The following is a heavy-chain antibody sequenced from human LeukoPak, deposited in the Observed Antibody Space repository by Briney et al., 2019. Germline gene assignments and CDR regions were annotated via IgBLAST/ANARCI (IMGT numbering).Heavy chain of an antibody. V-gene: IGHV1-18*01. Sequence: ASVKVSCKASGYTFTSYGISWVRQTPGQGIEWMGWISAYNGNTNYAQKLQGRVTMTTDTSTSTAYMELRSLRSDDTAVYYCARVRMILDAFDIWGQGTMVTVSS. CDR3: ARVRMILDAFDI. D-gene: IGHD3-22*01. J-gene: IGHJ3*02. CDR1: GYTFTSYG. CDR2: ISAYNGNT.